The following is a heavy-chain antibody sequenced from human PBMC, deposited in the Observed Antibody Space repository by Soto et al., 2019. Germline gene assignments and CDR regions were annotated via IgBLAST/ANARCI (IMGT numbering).Heavy chain of an antibody. CDR1: GLDSSHTW. D-gene: IGHD3-3*01. J-gene: IGHJ4*02. CDR3: AKDWYYTIDC. CDR2: INSDGPSI. V-gene: IGHV3-74*01. Sequence: GGSLRLSCAVSGLDSSHTWIHWVRKVPGMGLVWVPRINSDGPSIISADSVNGRFPLSRDHATNTVYLQMSSLRVEDTALDYCAKDWYYTIDCWGQGSPVTVAS.